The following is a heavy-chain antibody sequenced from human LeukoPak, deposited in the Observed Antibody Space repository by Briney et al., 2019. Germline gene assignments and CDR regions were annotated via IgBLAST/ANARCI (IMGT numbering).Heavy chain of an antibody. CDR3: ARGERYSPRDCSSTSCYRRIGYYGMDV. Sequence: SETLSLTCAVYGGSFSGYYWSWIGPPPGKGREGMGEINQSGSTNENPSLNSGVPISVDTSKNQFPLKLRSVTAADTAVYYCARGERYSPRDCSSTSCYRRIGYYGMDVWGQGTTVTVSS. J-gene: IGHJ6*02. CDR2: INQSGST. V-gene: IGHV4-34*01. D-gene: IGHD2-2*01. CDR1: GGSFSGYY.